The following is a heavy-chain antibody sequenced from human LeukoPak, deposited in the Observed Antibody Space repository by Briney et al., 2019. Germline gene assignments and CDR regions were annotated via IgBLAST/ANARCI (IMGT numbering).Heavy chain of an antibody. D-gene: IGHD1/OR15-1a*01. V-gene: IGHV3-20*01. CDR3: ARDYGLGNWNNDAFDI. J-gene: IGHJ3*02. CDR2: INWNGSST. CDR1: GFTFDDYG. Sequence: PGGSLRLSCAASGFTFDDYGMSWVRQAPGKGLEWVSGINWNGSSTGYADSVKGRFTISRDNAKNSLYLQMNSLRAEDTALYHCARDYGLGNWNNDAFDIWGQGTMVTVSS.